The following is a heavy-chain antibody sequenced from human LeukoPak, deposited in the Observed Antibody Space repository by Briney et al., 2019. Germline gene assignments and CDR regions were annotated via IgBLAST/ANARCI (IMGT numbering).Heavy chain of an antibody. CDR3: ADSNYWYPVDD. CDR2: ITGSGDST. D-gene: IGHD4-11*01. Sequence: PGGSLRLSCAASGFTLSSYAMGWVRQAPGKGLEWVSSITGSGDSTYYADSVKGRFTISRDNSKNTLYLQMNSLRVEDTAVYYCADSNYWYPVDDWGQGTLVTVSS. J-gene: IGHJ4*02. CDR1: GFTLSSYA. V-gene: IGHV3-23*01.